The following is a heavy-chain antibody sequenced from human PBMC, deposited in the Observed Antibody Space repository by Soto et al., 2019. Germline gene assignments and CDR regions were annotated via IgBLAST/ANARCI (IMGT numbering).Heavy chain of an antibody. Sequence: QVQLQESGPGLVKPSETLSLSCTVVGGSISGYYWSWIRQPPGRGLEWLGYGYSSGTTDYNPSLRGRVSISVATSTNQFSLKLTSVTVADTAVYYCESISSWSSAEYFQHWGQGSLVTVSS. CDR3: ESISSWSSAEYFQH. V-gene: IGHV4-59*01. J-gene: IGHJ1*01. CDR2: GYSSGTT. D-gene: IGHD6-13*01. CDR1: GGSISGYY.